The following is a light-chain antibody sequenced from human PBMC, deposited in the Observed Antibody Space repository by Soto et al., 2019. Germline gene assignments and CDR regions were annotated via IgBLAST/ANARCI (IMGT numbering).Light chain of an antibody. CDR1: QSVTSNY. CDR2: AAS. J-gene: IGKJ1*01. CDR3: QQYGSSLKWT. V-gene: IGKV3-20*01. Sequence: EVVVTQSPGTVSLSPGERATLSCRASQSVTSNYLAWYQQKPGQAPRLLIYAASSRATGIPDRFSGSGSGTDFSLTILRLETEDFAVYYCQQYGSSLKWTFGQGTTVQIK.